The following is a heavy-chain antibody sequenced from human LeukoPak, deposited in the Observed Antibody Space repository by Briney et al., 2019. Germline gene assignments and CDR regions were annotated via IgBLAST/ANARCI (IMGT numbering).Heavy chain of an antibody. D-gene: IGHD5-18*01. CDR1: GFTFSTYG. CDR2: ISSDGSYK. CDR3: AKEAYRYGYFDY. Sequence: PGGSLRLSCAASGFTFSTYGIHWVRQAPGKGLEWVAVISSDGSYKYYADSVKGRFTISRDNSKNTLHLQMNSLRAEDTAVYYCAKEAYRYGYFDYWGQGTLVTVSS. V-gene: IGHV3-30*18. J-gene: IGHJ4*02.